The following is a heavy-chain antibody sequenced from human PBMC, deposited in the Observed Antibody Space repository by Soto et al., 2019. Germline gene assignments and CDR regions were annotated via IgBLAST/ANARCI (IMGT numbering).Heavy chain of an antibody. J-gene: IGHJ4*02. V-gene: IGHV4-59*08. Sequence: SETLSLTCTVAGGSISSYYWSWIRQPPGKGLEWIGYIYYSGSTNYNPSLKSRVTISVDTSKNQFSLKLSSVTAADTAVYYCARLSYGDSNFDYWGQGTLVTVSS. CDR2: IYYSGST. CDR1: GGSISSYY. D-gene: IGHD4-17*01. CDR3: ARLSYGDSNFDY.